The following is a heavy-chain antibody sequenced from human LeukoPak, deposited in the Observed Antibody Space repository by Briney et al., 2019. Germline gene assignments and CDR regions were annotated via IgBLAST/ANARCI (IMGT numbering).Heavy chain of an antibody. J-gene: IGHJ6*02. V-gene: IGHV3-30*02. CDR1: GFTFSTYG. D-gene: IGHD2/OR15-2a*01. CDR2: IWYGGTNK. Sequence: GGSLRLSCAASGFTFSTYGMHGVRQAPGKGLEWVAVIWYGGTNKYYADSVKGRFTISRDNSKNTLYLQMNSLRAEDTAVYYCAKDSSMSNPHYGLDVWGHGTTVTVSS. CDR3: AKDSSMSNPHYGLDV.